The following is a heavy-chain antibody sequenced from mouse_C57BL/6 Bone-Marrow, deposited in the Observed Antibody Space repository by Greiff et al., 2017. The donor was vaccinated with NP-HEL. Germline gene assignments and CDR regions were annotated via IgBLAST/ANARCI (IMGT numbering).Heavy chain of an antibody. J-gene: IGHJ2*01. V-gene: IGHV1-64*01. D-gene: IGHD3-2*02. Sequence: VQLQQSGAELVKPGASVKLSCTASGYTFTSYWMHWVKQRPGQGLEWIGMIHPNSGSTNYNEKFKSKATLTVAKSSSTAYMQLSSLTSEDAAVYDCAICNSSGYEFDYWGQGTTLTVSS. CDR1: GYTFTSYW. CDR2: IHPNSGST. CDR3: AICNSSGYEFDY.